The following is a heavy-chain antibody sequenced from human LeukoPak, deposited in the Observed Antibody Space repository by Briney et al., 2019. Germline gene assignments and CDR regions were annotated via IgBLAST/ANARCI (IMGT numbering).Heavy chain of an antibody. D-gene: IGHD4-11*01. Sequence: GESLRLSCAASGFTFSSYAMSWVRQAPGKGLEWVSSISSGGGSTYYADSVKGRFTISRDNSKNTLYLQMNSLRAEDAAVYYCVKDRTGNYVAWFDPWGQGTLVTVSS. V-gene: IGHV3-23*01. CDR1: GFTFSSYA. CDR3: VKDRTGNYVAWFDP. J-gene: IGHJ5*02. CDR2: ISSGGGST.